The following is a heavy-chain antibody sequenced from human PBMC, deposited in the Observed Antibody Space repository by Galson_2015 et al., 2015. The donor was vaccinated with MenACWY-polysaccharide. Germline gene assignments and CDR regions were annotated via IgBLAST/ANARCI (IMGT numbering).Heavy chain of an antibody. Sequence: CAISGDSVSSNTAVWNWIRQSPSRGLEWLGRTYYRSNWSSDYALSVRGRITINADTSKNQFSLQLNSVTPEDTAVYYCVRGGAAASLLFAPWGQGPLVTVSS. V-gene: IGHV6-1*01. CDR1: GDSVSSNTAV. J-gene: IGHJ5*02. CDR2: TYYRSNWSS. D-gene: IGHD2-15*01. CDR3: VRGGAAASLLFAP.